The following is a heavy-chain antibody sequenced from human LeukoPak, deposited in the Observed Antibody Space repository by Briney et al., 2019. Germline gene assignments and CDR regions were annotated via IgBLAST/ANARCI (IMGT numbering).Heavy chain of an antibody. CDR3: ARLYDSSGYYYARAFDI. CDR2: IYSGGNT. Sequence: GGSLRLSCAASGFTFSSYGMHWVRQAPGKGLEWVSIIYSGGNTYYADSVKGRLTISRDNSKNTLYLQMNSLRAEDTAVYYCARLYDSSGYYYARAFDIWGQGTMVTVSS. D-gene: IGHD3-22*01. CDR1: GFTFSSYG. J-gene: IGHJ3*02. V-gene: IGHV3-66*01.